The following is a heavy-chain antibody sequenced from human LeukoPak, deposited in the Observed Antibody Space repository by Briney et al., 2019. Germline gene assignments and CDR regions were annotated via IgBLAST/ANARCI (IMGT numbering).Heavy chain of an antibody. CDR2: IGQGGSHV. J-gene: IGHJ1*01. CDR1: GFTFSSYA. CDR3: ASSYLKH. Sequence: PGGSLRLSCAASGFTFSSYAMSWVRQAPGKGLEWVANIGQGGSHVNYADSVKGRFSISRDNARNSLFLQLNNLRAEDTAVYYRASSYLKHWGQGTLVTVSS. V-gene: IGHV3-7*01.